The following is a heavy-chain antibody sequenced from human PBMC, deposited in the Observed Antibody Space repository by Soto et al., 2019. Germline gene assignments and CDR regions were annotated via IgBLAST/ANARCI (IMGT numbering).Heavy chain of an antibody. CDR2: ILYCGTT. CDR3: ARKGALDY. Sequence: QVQLQESGPGLVKPSQTLSLTCTVSGGSISSGDYYWSWIRQPPGKGLELIGYILYCGTTNYNPSLESQLTISVDTSKNQFSLKLTSVTAADTAVYYCARKGALDYWGRGTLVTVSS. CDR1: GGSISSGDYY. V-gene: IGHV4-30-4*01. J-gene: IGHJ4*02.